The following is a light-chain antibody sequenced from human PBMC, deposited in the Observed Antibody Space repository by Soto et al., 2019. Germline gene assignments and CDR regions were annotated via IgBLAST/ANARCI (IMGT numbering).Light chain of an antibody. V-gene: IGKV3-15*01. Sequence: EIVMTQSPATLSLSPGERGTLSFSASQSVSSNLALYQQKPGQAPRLLIYGASTRATGIPARFSGSGSGTEFTLTISSLQSEDFAVYYCQKYNDWPRTFGQGTKVDI. CDR1: QSVSSN. CDR2: GAS. J-gene: IGKJ1*01. CDR3: QKYNDWPRT.